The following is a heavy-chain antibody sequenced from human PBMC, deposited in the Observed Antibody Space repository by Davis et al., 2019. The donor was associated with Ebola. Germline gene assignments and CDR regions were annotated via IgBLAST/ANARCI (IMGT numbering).Heavy chain of an antibody. V-gene: IGHV3-23*01. CDR3: ASTMRLHLGETYDY. Sequence: PGGSLRLSCAGSGFTFNFYVMSWVRQAPGKGLEWVSAIDGGDGSTYYADSVKGRFTISRDNSKNTLYLQMNSLRAEDTAVYYCASTMRLHLGETYDYWGQGTLVTVSS. CDR2: IDGGDGST. J-gene: IGHJ4*02. D-gene: IGHD3-16*01. CDR1: GFTFNFYV.